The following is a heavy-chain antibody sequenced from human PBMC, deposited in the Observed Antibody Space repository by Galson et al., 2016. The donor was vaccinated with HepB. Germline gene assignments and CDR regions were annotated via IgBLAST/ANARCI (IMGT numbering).Heavy chain of an antibody. CDR3: TRASDSGYDRRFDY. J-gene: IGHJ4*02. CDR2: IRSTVYGETT. CDR1: GFSLGDYA. D-gene: IGHD5-12*01. V-gene: IGHV3-49*04. Sequence: SLRLSCAASGFSLGDYAMSWVRQAPGKGLEWVGFIRSTVYGETTDYAASVKGRFTISRDDSKTIAYLQMNSLKIEDTAVYFCTRASDSGYDRRFDYWGQGTLVTVSS.